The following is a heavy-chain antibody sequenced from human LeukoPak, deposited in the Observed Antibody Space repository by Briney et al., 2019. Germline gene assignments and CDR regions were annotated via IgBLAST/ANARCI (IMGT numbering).Heavy chain of an antibody. V-gene: IGHV3-23*01. CDR3: AKLTYYDILTGVVDY. Sequence: GSLRLSCAASGFTFSSYAMSWVRQAPGKGLEWVSAISGSGGSTYYADSVKGRFTISRDNSKNILYLQMNSLRAEDTAVYYCAKLTYYDILTGVVDYWGQGTLVTVSS. D-gene: IGHD3-9*01. J-gene: IGHJ4*02. CDR2: ISGSGGST. CDR1: GFTFSSYA.